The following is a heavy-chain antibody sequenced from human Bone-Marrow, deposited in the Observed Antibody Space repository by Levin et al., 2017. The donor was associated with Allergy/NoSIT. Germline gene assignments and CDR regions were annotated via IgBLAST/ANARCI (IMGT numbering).Heavy chain of an antibody. CDR2: IYYSGST. CDR1: GDSISSGDDY. CDR3: ARCSGGTCYSGLDS. D-gene: IGHD2-15*01. Sequence: SETLSLTCTVSGDSISSGDDYWSWNRQSPGKGLEWIGYIYYSGSTSYNPSLKSRVIMSVDTSKNHFSLRLGSATAADTAVYYCARCSGGTCYSGLDSWGQGTLVTVSS. V-gene: IGHV4-30-4*01. J-gene: IGHJ4*02.